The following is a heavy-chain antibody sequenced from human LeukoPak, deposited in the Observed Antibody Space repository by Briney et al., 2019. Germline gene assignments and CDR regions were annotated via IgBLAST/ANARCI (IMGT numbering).Heavy chain of an antibody. CDR2: INPNSGGT. V-gene: IGHV1-2*02. J-gene: IGHJ4*02. D-gene: IGHD3-22*01. CDR1: GYTFTDYY. Sequence: ASVNVSCTASGYTFTDYYMHWVRQAPGQGLEWMGWINPNSGGTNYAQKFQGRVTITRDTSNSTAYMELSRLRSDDPAAYYCARGLLGYYFDYWGQGTLVTVSS. CDR3: ARGLLGYYFDY.